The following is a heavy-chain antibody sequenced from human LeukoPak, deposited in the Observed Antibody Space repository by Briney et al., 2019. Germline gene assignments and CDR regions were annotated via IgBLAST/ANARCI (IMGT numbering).Heavy chain of an antibody. Sequence: PGGSLRLSCAASGFTFDDYGMSWVRQAPGRGLEWVANIKHDGSEIYYVDSVKGRFTISRDNAKNSLYLQMNSLRAEDTALYYCARDPYGDYGDCFDYWGQGTLVTVSS. V-gene: IGHV3-7*01. CDR2: IKHDGSEI. CDR1: GFTFDDYG. CDR3: ARDPYGDYGDCFDY. D-gene: IGHD4-17*01. J-gene: IGHJ4*02.